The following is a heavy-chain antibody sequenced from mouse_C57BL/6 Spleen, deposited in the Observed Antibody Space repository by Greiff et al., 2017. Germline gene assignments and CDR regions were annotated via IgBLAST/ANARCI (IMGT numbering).Heavy chain of an antibody. CDR1: GFTFSDYY. J-gene: IGHJ1*03. D-gene: IGHD1-1*01. Sequence: EVQLLESEGGLVQPGSSMKLSCTASGFTFSDYYMAWVRQVPEKGLEWVANITYDGSSTYYLDSLKSRFIISRDHAKNILYLQMSRLKSEDTSTYYCARDDGSSNYCDIDVWGTGTTVTVSS. CDR3: ARDDGSSNYCDIDV. CDR2: ITYDGSST. V-gene: IGHV5-16*01.